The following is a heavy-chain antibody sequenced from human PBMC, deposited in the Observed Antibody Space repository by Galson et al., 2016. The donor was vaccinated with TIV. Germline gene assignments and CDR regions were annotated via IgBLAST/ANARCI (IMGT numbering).Heavy chain of an antibody. V-gene: IGHV3-9*01. CDR1: GFTFDDYP. CDR3: ARNSRADASMDYYYYHGMDV. Sequence: SLRLSCAASGFTFDDYPMHWVRQAPGKGLEWVSTINWKRNAVVYADSVRGRFTISRDNGKSSLYLQLTSLRLEDTAFYYCARNSRADASMDYYYYHGMDVWGRGTTVTVSS. J-gene: IGHJ6*02. D-gene: IGHD5-18*01. CDR2: INWKRNAV.